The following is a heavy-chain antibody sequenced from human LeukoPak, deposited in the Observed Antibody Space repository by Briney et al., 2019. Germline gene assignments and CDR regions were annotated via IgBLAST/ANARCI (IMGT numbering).Heavy chain of an antibody. V-gene: IGHV1-18*01. Sequence: GASVKVSCKASGYTFTSYGMSWVRQAPGQGLEWMGWISAYNGNTNYAQKLQGRVTMTTDTSTSTAYMELSSLRSDDTAVYYCARDPRSGSVAFDIWGQGTMVTVAS. CDR1: GYTFTSYG. J-gene: IGHJ3*02. CDR3: ARDPRSGSVAFDI. CDR2: ISAYNGNT. D-gene: IGHD6-19*01.